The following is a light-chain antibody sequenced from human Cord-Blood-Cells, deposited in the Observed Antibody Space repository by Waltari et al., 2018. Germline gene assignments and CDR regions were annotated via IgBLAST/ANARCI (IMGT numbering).Light chain of an antibody. Sequence: QSALTQPASASGSPGQSTTISCTGTSSDVGGYTYVSWSQQHPGKAPKLMIYDVRNRPSGVSNRVSGSKSGNTASLTISGLQAEDEADYYCSSYTSSSTWVFGGGTKLTVL. CDR1: SSDVGGYTY. J-gene: IGLJ3*02. V-gene: IGLV2-14*01. CDR2: DVR. CDR3: SSYTSSSTWV.